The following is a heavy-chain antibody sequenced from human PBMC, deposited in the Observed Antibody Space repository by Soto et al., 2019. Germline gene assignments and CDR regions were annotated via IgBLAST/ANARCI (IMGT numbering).Heavy chain of an antibody. CDR1: GFTFSSYG. CDR2: ISYDGSNK. CDR3: AKDYCTNGVCYHDY. Sequence: QVQLVESGGGVVQPGRSLRLSCAASGFTFSSYGMHWVRQAPGKGLEWVAVISYDGSNKYYADSVKGRFTISRDNSKNTLYLQMNSLRAEDTAVYYCAKDYCTNGVCYHDYWGQGTLVTVSS. J-gene: IGHJ4*02. D-gene: IGHD2-8*01. V-gene: IGHV3-30*18.